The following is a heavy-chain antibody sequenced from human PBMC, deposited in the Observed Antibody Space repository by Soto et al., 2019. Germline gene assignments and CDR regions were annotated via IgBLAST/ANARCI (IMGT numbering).Heavy chain of an antibody. D-gene: IGHD2-2*03. CDR1: GYTFSNFW. Sequence: GASLKISCQCSGYTFSNFWIAWVRQLPGKGLEYMGIIYPGDSDTKYNPSFQGQVTMSVDKSINTAYLQWRSLKASDTAIYYCVRHAFTMDRGPFDPWGQGTQVTVSS. CDR3: VRHAFTMDRGPFDP. CDR2: IYPGDSDT. J-gene: IGHJ5*02. V-gene: IGHV5-51*01.